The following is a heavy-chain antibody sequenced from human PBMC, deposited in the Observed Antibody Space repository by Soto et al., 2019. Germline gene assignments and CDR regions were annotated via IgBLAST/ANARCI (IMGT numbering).Heavy chain of an antibody. D-gene: IGHD2-21*01. J-gene: IGHJ5*01. CDR2: MNPNSNNT. Sequence: QVQLVQSGAEVKTPGASVKVSCKASGYTFASYDMNWVRQAPGQGLEWMGWMNPNSNNTGYAQKFQGRRTMTRDIALSIAHMELSSLRNADTAVYYCARSDGYHFNWLDSWGQGTLVTVSA. CDR3: ARSDGYHFNWLDS. V-gene: IGHV1-8*01. CDR1: GYTFASYD.